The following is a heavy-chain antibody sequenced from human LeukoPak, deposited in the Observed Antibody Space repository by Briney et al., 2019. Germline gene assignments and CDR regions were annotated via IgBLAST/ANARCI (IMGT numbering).Heavy chain of an antibody. V-gene: IGHV1-2*02. D-gene: IGHD3-10*01. CDR3: ARGGAVLWFGELNTAYGMDV. CDR1: GYTFNSHY. Sequence: ASVKVSCKASGYTFNSHYVHWVRQAPGQGLEWMGWINPNSDDTNYAQKFQDRVTMTRDTSISTVYMELSRLRSDDTAVYYCARGGAVLWFGELNTAYGMDVWGQGTTVTVSS. CDR2: INPNSDDT. J-gene: IGHJ6*02.